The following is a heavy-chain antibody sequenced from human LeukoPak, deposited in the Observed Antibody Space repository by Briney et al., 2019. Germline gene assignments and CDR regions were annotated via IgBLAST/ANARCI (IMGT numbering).Heavy chain of an antibody. Sequence: SVKVSCKASGGAFSSHTIAWVRQLPGQGLEWMGGIVPIFGTATYAQKFQGRVTITADESTSTVYMEVSSLRSEDSAAYYCARERGRNEDYFDYWGQGTLVTVSS. CDR1: GGAFSSHT. D-gene: IGHD1-1*01. CDR2: IVPIFGTA. CDR3: ARERGRNEDYFDY. V-gene: IGHV1-69*13. J-gene: IGHJ4*02.